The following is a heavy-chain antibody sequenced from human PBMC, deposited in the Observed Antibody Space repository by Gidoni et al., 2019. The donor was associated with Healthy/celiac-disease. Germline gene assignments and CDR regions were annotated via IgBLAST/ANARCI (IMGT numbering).Heavy chain of an antibody. Sequence: QVQLVESGGGVVQPGRSLRLSCAASGFTFSSYAMHWVRQAPGKGLEWVAVISYDGSNKYYADSVKGRFTISRDNSKNTLYLQMNSLRAEDTAVYYCARDPNYDFWSGYLGNWGQGTLVTVSS. D-gene: IGHD3-3*01. CDR3: ARDPNYDFWSGYLGN. V-gene: IGHV3-30*04. J-gene: IGHJ4*02. CDR1: GFTFSSYA. CDR2: ISYDGSNK.